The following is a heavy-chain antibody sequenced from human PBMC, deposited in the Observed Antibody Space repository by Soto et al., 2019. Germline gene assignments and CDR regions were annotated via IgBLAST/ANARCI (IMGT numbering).Heavy chain of an antibody. CDR2: IYWDDDK. Sequence: SGPTLVNPTQTLTLTCTFSGFSLSTSGVGVGWIRQPPGKALEWLALIYWDDDKRYSPSLKSRLTITKDTSKNQVVLTMTNMDPVDTATYYCAHSLDPPYYYGSGRLTYPWYFDYWGQGTLDTVSS. D-gene: IGHD3-10*01. V-gene: IGHV2-5*02. CDR3: AHSLDPPYYYGSGRLTYPWYFDY. J-gene: IGHJ4*02. CDR1: GFSLSTSGVG.